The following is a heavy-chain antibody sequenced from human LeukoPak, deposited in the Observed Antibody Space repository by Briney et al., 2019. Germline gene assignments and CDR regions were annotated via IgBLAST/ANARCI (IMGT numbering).Heavy chain of an antibody. J-gene: IGHJ4*02. D-gene: IGHD3-3*01. CDR1: GFTFSSYA. Sequence: GGSLRLSCAASGFTFSSYAMSWVRQAPGKGLEWVSAISGSGGSTYYADSVKGRFTISRDNSKNTLYLQMNSLRAEDTAVYYCTTHPDYYDFWSGIDYWGQGTLVTVSS. V-gene: IGHV3-23*01. CDR3: TTHPDYYDFWSGIDY. CDR2: ISGSGGST.